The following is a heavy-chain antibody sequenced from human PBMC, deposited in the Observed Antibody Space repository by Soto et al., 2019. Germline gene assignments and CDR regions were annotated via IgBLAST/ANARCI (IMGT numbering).Heavy chain of an antibody. V-gene: IGHV3-30*18. CDR3: AKNQERELPRVIDF. CDR2: ISYDGSDK. CDR1: GFTFNTYG. J-gene: IGHJ4*02. Sequence: LRLSCAASGFTFNTYGMHWVRQAPGKGLEWVAVISYDGSDKFYADSVKGRFTISRDNSKNTLYLQMSSLRAEDTALYYCAKNQERELPRVIDFWSQGTLVTVSS. D-gene: IGHD1-7*01.